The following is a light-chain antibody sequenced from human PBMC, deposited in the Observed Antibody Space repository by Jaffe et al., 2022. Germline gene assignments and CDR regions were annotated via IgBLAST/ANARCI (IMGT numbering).Light chain of an antibody. J-gene: IGLJ2*01. CDR1: KLGNKY. CDR2: EDR. CDR3: QAWDSSTVV. Sequence: SYELTQPPSVSVSPGQTASITCSGDKLGNKYVCWYQQKSGQSPVMVIYEDRKRPSGIPERISGSNSGNTATLTISGTQAMDEADYYCQAWDSSTVVFGGGTKLTVL. V-gene: IGLV3-1*01.